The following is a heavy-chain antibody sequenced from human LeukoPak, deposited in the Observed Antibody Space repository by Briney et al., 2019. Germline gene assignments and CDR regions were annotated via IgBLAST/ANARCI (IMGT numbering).Heavy chain of an antibody. J-gene: IGHJ4*02. CDR1: GFTFSSYT. CDR3: AREGLSRTFDY. D-gene: IGHD1-14*01. V-gene: IGHV3-21*01. CDR2: ISITGSYI. Sequence: GGSLRLSCAASGFTFSSYTMNWVRQAPGKGLEWVSSISITGSYIYYADSVKGRFTISRDNAKYSLYLQMNSLRAEDTAVYYCAREGLSRTFDYWGQGTLVTVSS.